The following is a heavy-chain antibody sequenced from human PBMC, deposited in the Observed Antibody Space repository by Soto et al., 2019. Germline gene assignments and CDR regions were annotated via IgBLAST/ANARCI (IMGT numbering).Heavy chain of an antibody. J-gene: IGHJ4*02. V-gene: IGHV4-39*01. D-gene: IGHD6-19*01. CDR3: GRVMAGPTRDSGFDS. CDR2: MYYSGTT. CDR1: GGSLSSRGYF. Sequence: PSETLSLTCNVSGGSLSSRGYFWGWIRQPPGKGLEFIGSMYYSGTTHYNPSLKSRVTISADRSRNQFSLRVNSVTAADTAVYHCGRVMAGPTRDSGFDSWGQGILVTVSS.